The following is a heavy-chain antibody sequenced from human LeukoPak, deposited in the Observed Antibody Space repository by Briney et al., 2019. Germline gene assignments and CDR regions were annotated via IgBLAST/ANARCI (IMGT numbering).Heavy chain of an antibody. D-gene: IGHD5-18*01. J-gene: IGHJ4*02. CDR3: ARGYGYGNDY. Sequence: GGSLRLSCAASGFTFSSYWMYWVRQPPGKGLVWVSQINGDGSSSSYADSVRGRFTISRDNAKSTLYLQMNRLRAEDTAVYYCARGYGYGNDYWGQGTLVTVPS. CDR1: GFTFSSYW. V-gene: IGHV3-74*01. CDR2: INGDGSSS.